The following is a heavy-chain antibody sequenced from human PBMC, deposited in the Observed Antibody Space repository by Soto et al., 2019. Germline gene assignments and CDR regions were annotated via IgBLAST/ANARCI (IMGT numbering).Heavy chain of an antibody. J-gene: IGHJ6*02. CDR1: GGTFGSYA. CDR3: ARSQGSSTSLEIYYYYYYGMDV. V-gene: IGHV1-69*01. CDR2: IIPIPGTA. D-gene: IGHD2-2*01. Sequence: QVQLVQSGAEVKKPGSSVKVSCKASGGTFGSYAISWVRQAPEQGLAWMGGIIPIPGTANYAQKLQGRVTIAADESTSTAYMGLSSLRSEDTAVYYCARSQGSSTSLEIYYYYYYGMDVWGQGTTVTVSS.